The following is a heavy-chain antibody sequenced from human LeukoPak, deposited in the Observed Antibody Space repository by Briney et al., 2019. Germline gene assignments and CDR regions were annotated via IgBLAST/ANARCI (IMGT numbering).Heavy chain of an antibody. CDR2: ISSSSSTI. V-gene: IGHV3-48*02. CDR3: ARESEGSSGYYLSPEAGNDY. CDR1: GFTFSSYS. J-gene: IGHJ4*02. Sequence: GGSLRRSCAASGFTFSSYSMNWVRQAPGKGLEWVSYISSSSSTIYYADSVKGRFTISRDNAKNSLYLQMNSLRDEDTAVYYCARESEGSSGYYLSPEAGNDYWGQGTLVTVSS. D-gene: IGHD3-22*01.